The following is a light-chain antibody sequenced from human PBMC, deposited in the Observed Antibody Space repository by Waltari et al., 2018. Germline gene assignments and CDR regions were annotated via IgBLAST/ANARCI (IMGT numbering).Light chain of an antibody. Sequence: QSVLTQPPSVSAAPGQRVTISCSGGHSNIGNNYVSWYRQFPGTAPELLIYEDGERPSGVPGRFSGSKSGTSATLDITGLQAGDEAVYYCGTWDSSLSGAVFGGGTHLTVL. J-gene: IGLJ7*01. V-gene: IGLV1-51*02. CDR3: GTWDSSLSGAV. CDR1: HSNIGNNY. CDR2: EDG.